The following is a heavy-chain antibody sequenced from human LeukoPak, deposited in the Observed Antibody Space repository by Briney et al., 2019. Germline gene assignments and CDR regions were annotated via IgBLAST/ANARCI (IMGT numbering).Heavy chain of an antibody. CDR2: ISTSGST. CDR1: GGSISSGNYY. J-gene: IGHJ4*02. CDR3: ASHQYGSGSYYHDY. V-gene: IGHV4-61*02. Sequence: SETLSLTXTVSGGSISSGNYYWSWIRQPAGKGLEWIGRISTSGSTNYDPSLKSRLIISIDKSKNQFSLRLSSATAADTAVYYCASHQYGSGSYYHDYWGQGTLVTVSS. D-gene: IGHD3-10*01.